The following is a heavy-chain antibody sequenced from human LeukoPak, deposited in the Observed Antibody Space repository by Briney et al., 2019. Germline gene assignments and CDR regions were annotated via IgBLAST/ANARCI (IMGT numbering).Heavy chain of an antibody. D-gene: IGHD5-12*01. CDR1: GGSISSGGYS. V-gene: IGHV4-30-2*01. Sequence: PSETLSLTCAVSGGSISSGGYSWSWIRQPPGKGLEWIGYIYHSGSTYYNPSLKSRVTISVDRSKNQFSLKLSSVTAADTAVYYCARIVATIGIPFYFDHGGQGTLVTVSS. CDR2: IYHSGST. J-gene: IGHJ4*02. CDR3: ARIVATIGIPFYFDH.